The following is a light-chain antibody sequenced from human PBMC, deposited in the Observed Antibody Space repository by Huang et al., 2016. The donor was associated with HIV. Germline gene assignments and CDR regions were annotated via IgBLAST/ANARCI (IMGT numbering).Light chain of an antibody. V-gene: IGKV3-15*01. J-gene: IGKJ2*01. Sequence: IVMTQSPATLSVSPGERATLPCRASQSVSSNLAWYQQKLGQAPRLLCYGASTRTTGNPARFRGSGSGTEFTLSISSLRTEDFAVYYCQQYNDWPPYTFGQGTKLEIK. CDR3: QQYNDWPPYT. CDR1: QSVSSN. CDR2: GAS.